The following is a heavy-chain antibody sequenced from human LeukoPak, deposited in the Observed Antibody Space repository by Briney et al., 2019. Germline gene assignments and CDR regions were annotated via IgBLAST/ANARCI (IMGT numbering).Heavy chain of an antibody. J-gene: IGHJ5*02. Sequence: PSETLSLTCTVSGGSISSSSYYWGWIRQPPGKGLEWIGSIYYSGSTYYNPSLKSRVTISVDTSKNQFSLKLSSVTAADTAVYYCARHEAIYYYGSGSYPNWFDPWGQGTLVTVSS. D-gene: IGHD3-10*01. V-gene: IGHV4-39*01. CDR1: GGSISSSSYY. CDR3: ARHEAIYYYGSGSYPNWFDP. CDR2: IYYSGST.